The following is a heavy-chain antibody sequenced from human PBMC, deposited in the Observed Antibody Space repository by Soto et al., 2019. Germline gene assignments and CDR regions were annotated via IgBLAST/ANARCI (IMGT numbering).Heavy chain of an antibody. Sequence: PGGSLRLSCAASGFTFSSYAMSWVRQAPGKGLEWVSAISGSGGSTYYADSVKGRFTISRDNSKNTLYLQMNSLRAEDTAVYYCAKPALRGDYWGDAFDIWGQGTMVTVSS. CDR2: ISGSGGST. V-gene: IGHV3-23*01. J-gene: IGHJ3*02. CDR3: AKPALRGDYWGDAFDI. CDR1: GFTFSSYA. D-gene: IGHD4-17*01.